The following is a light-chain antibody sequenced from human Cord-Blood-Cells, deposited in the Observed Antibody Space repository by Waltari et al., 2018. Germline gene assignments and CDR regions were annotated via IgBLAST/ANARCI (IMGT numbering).Light chain of an antibody. V-gene: IGLV2-11*01. Sequence: QSALTQPRSVSGSPGQSVTISCTGTRSDVGGCNYVYWYQQHPGKAPKLMIYDVSKRPSGVPDRFSGTKSGNTASLTISGLQADDEADYYCCSYAGSYTWVFGGGTKLTVL. CDR3: CSYAGSYTWV. J-gene: IGLJ3*02. CDR2: DVS. CDR1: RSDVGGCNY.